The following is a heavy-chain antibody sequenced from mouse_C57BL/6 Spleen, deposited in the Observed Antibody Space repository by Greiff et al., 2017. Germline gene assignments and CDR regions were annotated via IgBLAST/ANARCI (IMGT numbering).Heavy chain of an antibody. V-gene: IGHV1-82*01. J-gene: IGHJ4*01. Sequence: QVQLQQSGPELVKPGASVKISCKASGYAFSSSWMNWVKQRPGKGLEWIGRIYPGDGDTNYNGKFKGKATLTADKSSSTAYMQLSSLTSEDSAVYFCARWGLLCAMDYWGQGTSVTVSS. CDR2: IYPGDGDT. D-gene: IGHD2-10*01. CDR3: ARWGLLCAMDY. CDR1: GYAFSSSW.